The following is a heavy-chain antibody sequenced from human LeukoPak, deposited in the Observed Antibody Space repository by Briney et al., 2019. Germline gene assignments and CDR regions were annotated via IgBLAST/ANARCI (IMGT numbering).Heavy chain of an antibody. Sequence: SETLSLTCTVSGGSIISFYFNWIRQPPGKGLEWIGSIYNTGSTNYNPSLKGRVTISVDTSRNQLSLHLKSVTAAYTAVYYCARRFGSGHPIDYWGQGTLLTVSS. D-gene: IGHD3-10*01. J-gene: IGHJ4*02. V-gene: IGHV4-59*01. CDR2: IYNTGST. CDR3: ARRFGSGHPIDY. CDR1: GGSIISFY.